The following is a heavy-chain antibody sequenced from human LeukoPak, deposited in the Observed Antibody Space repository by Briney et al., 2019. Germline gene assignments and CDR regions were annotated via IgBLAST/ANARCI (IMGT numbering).Heavy chain of an antibody. CDR1: GYTFTSYG. J-gene: IGHJ3*02. D-gene: IGHD5-24*01. Sequence: ASVKVSCKASGYTFTSYGISWVQQAPGQGLEWMGWISAYNGNTNYAQKLQGRVTMTTDTSTSTAYMELRSLRSDDTAVYYCARDAKVEMATIRAFDIWGQGTMVTVSS. CDR3: ARDAKVEMATIRAFDI. CDR2: ISAYNGNT. V-gene: IGHV1-18*01.